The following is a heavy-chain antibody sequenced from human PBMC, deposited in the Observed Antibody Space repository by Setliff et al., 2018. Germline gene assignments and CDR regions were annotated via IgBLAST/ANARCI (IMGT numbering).Heavy chain of an antibody. CDR3: ARDGIAARPGADY. V-gene: IGHV1-3*01. J-gene: IGHJ4*02. CDR2: INAGNGNT. D-gene: IGHD6-6*01. CDR1: GYTFTSYA. Sequence: ASVKVSCKASGYTFTSYAMHWVRQAPGQRLEWMGWINAGNGNTKYSQKFQGRVTITWDTSASTAYMELSSLRSEDTAVYYCARDGIAARPGADYWGQGTLVTVSS.